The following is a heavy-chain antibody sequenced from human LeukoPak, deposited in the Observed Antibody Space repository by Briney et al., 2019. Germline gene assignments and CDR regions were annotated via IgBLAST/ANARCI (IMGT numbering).Heavy chain of an antibody. Sequence: PGGSLRLSCAASGFTVSRNYMTWVRQAPGKGLEWVSVIYSSGNTYYADSVKGRFTISRDSSKNTLYLQMNSLRDEDTAVYYCARDRGDYNHYFDYWGQGTLVTVSS. V-gene: IGHV3-66*01. CDR1: GFTVSRNY. D-gene: IGHD4-17*01. CDR3: ARDRGDYNHYFDY. CDR2: IYSSGNT. J-gene: IGHJ4*02.